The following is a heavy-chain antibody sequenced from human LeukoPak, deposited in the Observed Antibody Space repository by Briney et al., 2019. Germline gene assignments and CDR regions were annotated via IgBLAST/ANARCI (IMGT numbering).Heavy chain of an antibody. V-gene: IGHV3-23*01. D-gene: IGHD4/OR15-4a*01. Sequence: GGSLRLSCAASGFPFSHSAMSWVRQAPRKGLEWVSAIGGSGDTTYYADSVTGRFTISRDNAKNTLYLQINSLRAEDTALYFCARRDAANSKGLDFWGQGTQVTVS. J-gene: IGHJ4*02. CDR1: GFPFSHSA. CDR3: ARRDAANSKGLDF. CDR2: IGGSGDTT.